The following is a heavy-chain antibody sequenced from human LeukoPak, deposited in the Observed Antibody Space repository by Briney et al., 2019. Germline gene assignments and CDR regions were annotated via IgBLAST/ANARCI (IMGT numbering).Heavy chain of an antibody. J-gene: IGHJ4*02. CDR3: ARDGVLLWYGAYDY. CDR1: GFTFSSYA. V-gene: IGHV3-11*01. D-gene: IGHD3-10*01. Sequence: GGSLRLSCAASGFTFSSYAMSWIRQTPGKGLEWLSYISGTGTTIYSADSVKGRFTISRDNAKNSLYLQMNSLRPEDTAVYYCARDGVLLWYGAYDYWGPGTLVTVSS. CDR2: ISGTGTTI.